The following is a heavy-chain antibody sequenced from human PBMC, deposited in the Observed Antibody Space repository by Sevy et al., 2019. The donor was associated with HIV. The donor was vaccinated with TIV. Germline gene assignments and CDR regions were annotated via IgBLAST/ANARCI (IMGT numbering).Heavy chain of an antibody. CDR1: GFTFDDYG. J-gene: IGHJ6*03. Sequence: GSLRLSCAASGFTFDDYGMRWVRQAPGKGLEWGSGINWNGGRTGYADSVKGRFTISRDNAKNSLYLQMNSLRAEDTALYYCARDRVVPAADYYYYYMDVWGKGTTVTVSS. CDR2: INWNGGRT. V-gene: IGHV3-20*04. D-gene: IGHD2-2*01. CDR3: ARDRVVPAADYYYYYMDV.